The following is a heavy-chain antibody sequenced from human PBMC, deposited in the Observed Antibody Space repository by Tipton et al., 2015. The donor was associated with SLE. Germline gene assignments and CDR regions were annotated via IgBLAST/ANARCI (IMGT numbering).Heavy chain of an antibody. CDR2: ISGSGGST. D-gene: IGHD1-26*01. CDR3: AKGLGGATLLH. CDR1: GFTFRTYS. Sequence: GSLRLSCAASGFTFRTYSMNWVRQAPGKRLEWVSVISGSGGSTYYADSVKGRFTISRDNSKNNLYLQMNSLRAEDTALYYCAKGLGGATLLHWGQGTLVTVSS. J-gene: IGHJ4*02. V-gene: IGHV3-23*01.